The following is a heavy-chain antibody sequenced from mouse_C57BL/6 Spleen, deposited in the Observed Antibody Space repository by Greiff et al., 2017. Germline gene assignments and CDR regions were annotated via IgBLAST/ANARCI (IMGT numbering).Heavy chain of an antibody. CDR1: GYTFTEYT. J-gene: IGHJ2*01. Sequence: QVQLQQSGAELVKPGASVKLSCTASGYTFTEYTIPWVKQRSGQGLQWIGWFYPGSGGIKYNEKFKGQDTLTADKSSSTVYMGLSRLTSEESAVYFWARHEDGWFNFDYWGQGTTLTVSS. CDR2: FYPGSGGI. CDR3: ARHEDGWFNFDY. V-gene: IGHV1-62-2*01. D-gene: IGHD2-3*01.